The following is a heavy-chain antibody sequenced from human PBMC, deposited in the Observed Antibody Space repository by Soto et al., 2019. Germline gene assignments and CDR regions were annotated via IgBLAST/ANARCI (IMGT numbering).Heavy chain of an antibody. V-gene: IGHV1-3*01. CDR1: GYTFTNLA. CDR3: ARLTSWYWLDP. CDR2: INAGNGNT. D-gene: IGHD2-2*01. J-gene: IGHJ5*02. Sequence: ASVKVSCKASGYTFTNLAMHWVRQAPGLRLEWMGWINAGNGNTKYSQKFQGRVTITRDTSASTAYMELSSLRSEDTAVYYCARLTSWYWLDPWGQGTLVTVSS.